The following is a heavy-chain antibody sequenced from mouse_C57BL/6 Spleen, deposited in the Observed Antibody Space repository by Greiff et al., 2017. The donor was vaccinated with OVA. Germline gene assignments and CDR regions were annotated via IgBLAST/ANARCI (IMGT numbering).Heavy chain of an antibody. J-gene: IGHJ4*01. CDR3: ARLAVYAMDY. CDR2: IYPGDGDT. CDR1: GYAFSSSW. V-gene: IGHV1-82*01. Sequence: VQLMESGPELVKPGASVKISCTASGYAFSSSWMNWVKQRPGKGLEWFGRIYPGDGDTNYNGKFKGKATITADKSKSTAYMQLSTLTSEDTAVYYCARLAVYAMDYWGQGTSVTVSS.